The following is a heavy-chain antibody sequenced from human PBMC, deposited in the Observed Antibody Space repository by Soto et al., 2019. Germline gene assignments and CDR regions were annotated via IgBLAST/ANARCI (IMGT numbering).Heavy chain of an antibody. Sequence: QVQLVESGGGVVQPGRSLRLSCAASGFTFSSYGMHWVRQAPGKGLVWVAVISYDGSNKYYADSVKGRFTISRDNSKNTLCLQMNSLRAEDTAVYYGAKGGGGGAYYFDYWGQGTLVTVSS. CDR1: GFTFSSYG. J-gene: IGHJ4*02. V-gene: IGHV3-30*18. D-gene: IGHD2-21*01. CDR2: ISYDGSNK. CDR3: AKGGGGGAYYFDY.